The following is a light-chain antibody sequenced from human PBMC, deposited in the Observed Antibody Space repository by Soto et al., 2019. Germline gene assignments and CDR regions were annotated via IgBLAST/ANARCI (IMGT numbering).Light chain of an antibody. V-gene: IGKV3-15*01. CDR1: LNVATN. Sequence: TVMTQSPATLSMSPGDRAALSCRASLNVATNMAWYQQKPGQAPRLLLYGASIRATGVPARFTGSGSGTELDIHINDLQSEDFAVYCYHHYNTGVRTFGRGTRVEV. J-gene: IGKJ1*01. CDR3: HHYNTGVRT. CDR2: GAS.